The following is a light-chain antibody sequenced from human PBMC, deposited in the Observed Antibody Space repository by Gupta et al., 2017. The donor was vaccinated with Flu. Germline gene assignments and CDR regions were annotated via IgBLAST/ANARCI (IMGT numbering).Light chain of an antibody. V-gene: IGLV1-51*01. CDR1: SLNIGVNY. CDR2: DND. CDR3: GKWASRLSSLV. Sequence: QSVLTQPPSVSAAPGQKVTIPCSGTSLNIGVNYVSWYQFLPGTAPKFIMDDNDSRPAGIPDRFSGSKSGNSATLTIIGLKTGDEADYYCGKWASRLSSLVFGGGTKLTVL. J-gene: IGLJ3*02.